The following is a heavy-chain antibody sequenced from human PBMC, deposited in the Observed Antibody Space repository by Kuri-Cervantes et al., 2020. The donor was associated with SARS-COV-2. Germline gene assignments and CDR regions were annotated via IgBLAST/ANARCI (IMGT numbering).Heavy chain of an antibody. J-gene: IGHJ4*02. CDR1: GFTFSGHW. Sequence: GGSLRLSCAASGFTFSGHWINWVRQAPGKGLVWVSRINPDGSYTNNADSGKGRFTLSRDNAKNMLFLQRNSLRSEDTAVYYCVRDGDHWNFDYWGQGTLVTVSS. V-gene: IGHV3-74*01. D-gene: IGHD1-1*01. CDR3: VRDGDHWNFDY. CDR2: INPDGSYT.